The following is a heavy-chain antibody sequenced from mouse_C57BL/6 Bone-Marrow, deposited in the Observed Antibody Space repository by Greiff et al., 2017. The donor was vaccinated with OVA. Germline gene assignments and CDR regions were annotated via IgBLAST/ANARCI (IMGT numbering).Heavy chain of an antibody. CDR3: ARRNWDWYFDV. D-gene: IGHD4-1*01. Sequence: DVMLVESGGDLVKPGGSLKLSCAASGFTFSSYGMSWVRQTPDKRLEWVATISSGGSYTYYPDSVKGRFTISRDNAKNTLYLQMSSLKSEDTAMYYCARRNWDWYFDVWGTGTTVTVSS. J-gene: IGHJ1*03. CDR2: ISSGGSYT. CDR1: GFTFSSYG. V-gene: IGHV5-6*02.